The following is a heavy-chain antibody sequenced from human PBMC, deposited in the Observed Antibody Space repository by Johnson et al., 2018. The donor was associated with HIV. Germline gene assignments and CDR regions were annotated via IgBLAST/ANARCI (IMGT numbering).Heavy chain of an antibody. V-gene: IGHV3-66*03. CDR2: IYSGGST. CDR3: ARDFRSVGANDAFDI. CDR1: GFTVSSNY. D-gene: IGHD1-26*01. J-gene: IGHJ3*02. Sequence: VQLVESGGGLIQPGGSLRLSCAASGFTVSSNYMSWVRQAPGKGLEWVSVIYSGGSTYYADSVKGRFTISRDNSKNTLYLQMNSLRAEDTAVYYCARDFRSVGANDAFDIWGQGTMVTVSS.